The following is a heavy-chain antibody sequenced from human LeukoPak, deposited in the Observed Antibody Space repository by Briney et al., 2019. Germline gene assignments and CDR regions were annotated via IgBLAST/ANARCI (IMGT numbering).Heavy chain of an antibody. CDR2: IIPIFGTA. D-gene: IGHD2-15*01. V-gene: IGHV1-69*13. J-gene: IGHJ4*02. Sequence: SVKVSCKASGGTFSSYAISWVRQAPGQGLEWMGGIIPIFGTANYAQKFQGGVTITADESTSTAYMELSSLRSEDTAVYYCARLGYCSGGSCYSAALDYWGQGTLVTVSS. CDR3: ARLGYCSGGSCYSAALDY. CDR1: GGTFSSYA.